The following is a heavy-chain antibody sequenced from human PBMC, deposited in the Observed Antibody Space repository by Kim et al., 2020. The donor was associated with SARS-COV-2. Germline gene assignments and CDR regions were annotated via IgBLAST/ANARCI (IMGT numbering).Heavy chain of an antibody. V-gene: IGHV1-8*01. Sequence: ASVKVSCKASGYTFTSYDINWVRQATGQGLEWMGWMNPNSGNTGYAQKFQGRVTMTRNTSISTAYMELSSLRSEDTAVYYCARGSLLLWFGESTEEEGGDWYFDLWGRGTLVTVSS. CDR3: ARGSLLLWFGESTEEEGGDWYFDL. D-gene: IGHD3-10*01. J-gene: IGHJ2*01. CDR2: MNPNSGNT. CDR1: GYTFTSYD.